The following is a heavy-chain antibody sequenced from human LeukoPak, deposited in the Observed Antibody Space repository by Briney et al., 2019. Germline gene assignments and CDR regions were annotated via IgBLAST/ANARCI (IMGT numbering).Heavy chain of an antibody. Sequence: ASVKVSCKASGGTFSSYAISWVRQAPGQGLEWMGGIIPIFGTANCAQKFQGRVTITTDESTSTAYMELSSLRSEDTAVYYCARGEYGDLFPAIYYYYYMDVWGKGTTVTVSS. CDR1: GGTFSSYA. J-gene: IGHJ6*03. V-gene: IGHV1-69*05. CDR2: IIPIFGTA. CDR3: ARGEYGDLFPAIYYYYYMDV. D-gene: IGHD4-17*01.